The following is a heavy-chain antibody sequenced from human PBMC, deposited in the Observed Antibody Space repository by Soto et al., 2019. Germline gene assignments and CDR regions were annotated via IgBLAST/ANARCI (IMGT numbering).Heavy chain of an antibody. CDR3: VRYCSTTKCPFDY. CDR2: IYYSGNT. J-gene: IGHJ4*02. D-gene: IGHD2-2*01. Sequence: SETLSLTCTVSGGSISSGGSYWGWIRQPPGKGLEWIGYIYYSGNTYFNPSLKSRVTLSVDTSKNQFSLNLSSVTAADTAVYYGVRYCSTTKCPFDYWGQGTRVTV. V-gene: IGHV4-30-4*01. CDR1: GGSISSGGSY.